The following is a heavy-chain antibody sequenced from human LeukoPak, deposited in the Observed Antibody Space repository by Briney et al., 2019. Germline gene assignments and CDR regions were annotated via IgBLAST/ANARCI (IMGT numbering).Heavy chain of an antibody. D-gene: IGHD2-15*01. CDR1: GFTLSTYA. Sequence: GGSLRLSCAASGFTLSTYAMSWVRQTPGKGLEWVAATSSSDAGTYHADSVRGRFTISRDNSKNTLYLQMNSLRADDAAVYYCARAPVTSCRGAFCYPFDIWGQGTLVTVSS. V-gene: IGHV3-23*01. J-gene: IGHJ4*02. CDR2: TSSSDAGT. CDR3: ARAPVTSCRGAFCYPFDI.